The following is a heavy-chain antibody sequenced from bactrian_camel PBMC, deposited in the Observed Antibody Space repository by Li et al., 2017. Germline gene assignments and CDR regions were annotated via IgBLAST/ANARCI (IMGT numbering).Heavy chain of an antibody. J-gene: IGHJ4*01. D-gene: IGHD2*01. CDR1: GFTFSSYW. Sequence: HVQLVESGGGLVQPGGSLRLSCVASGFTFSSYWMYWVRQAPGKGLEWVSGIWYDGRRPYYADSVKGRATISRDNAKNTVTLLLNSLKPEDTAMYYCKARALWSVVRCGYENWGQGTQVTVS. CDR3: KARALWSVVRCGYEN. V-gene: IGHV3S6*01. CDR2: IWYDGRRP.